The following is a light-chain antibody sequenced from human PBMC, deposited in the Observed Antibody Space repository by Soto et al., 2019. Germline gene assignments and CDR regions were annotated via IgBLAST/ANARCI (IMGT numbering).Light chain of an antibody. Sequence: LEITRSAATRAGKSWESGGLRIREKQSVSSNLAWYQQKPGQAPRLLIYGASTRATGIPARFSGSGSGTECTLTISSRQSEDFAVYHCQQYNNWPPITFGQGTRLEIK. J-gene: IGKJ5*01. V-gene: IGKV3-15*01. CDR1: QSVSSN. CDR2: GAS. CDR3: QQYNNWPPIT.